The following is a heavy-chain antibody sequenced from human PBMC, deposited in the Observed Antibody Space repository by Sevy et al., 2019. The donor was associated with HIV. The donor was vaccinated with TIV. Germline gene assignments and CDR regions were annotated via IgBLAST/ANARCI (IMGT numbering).Heavy chain of an antibody. J-gene: IGHJ6*02. Sequence: GGSLRLSCAAAGFTFSRYGMHWARQAPGKGLQWVAVISNDGSDKEYAESVKGRFTVSRDNSKDTVYLQMNSLRPDDTAVYYCANSRGRYEGSSWLYYYYIMDVWGQWTTVTVSS. CDR3: ANSRGRYEGSSWLYYYYIMDV. V-gene: IGHV3-30*18. CDR1: GFTFSRYG. CDR2: ISNDGSDK. D-gene: IGHD6-13*01.